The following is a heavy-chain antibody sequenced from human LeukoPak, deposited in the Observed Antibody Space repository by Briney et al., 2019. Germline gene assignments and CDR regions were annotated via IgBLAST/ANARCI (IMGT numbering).Heavy chain of an antibody. CDR1: GYTFTSYA. D-gene: IGHD2-21*02. V-gene: IGHV7-4-1*02. J-gene: IGHJ6*02. CDR3: ARVARCGGDCSFYYYGMDV. CDR2: INTNTGNP. Sequence: ASVKVSCKASGYTFTSYAMNWVRQAPGQGLEWMGWINTNTGNPTYAQGFTGRFVFSLDTSVSTAYLQISSLKAEDTAVYYCARVARCGGDCSFYYYGMDVWGQGTTVTVSS.